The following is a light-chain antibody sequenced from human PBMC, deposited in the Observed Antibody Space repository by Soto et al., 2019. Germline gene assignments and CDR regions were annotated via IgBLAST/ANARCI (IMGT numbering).Light chain of an antibody. CDR3: QQRSNWPPGYT. CDR2: DAS. J-gene: IGKJ2*01. CDR1: QSVSSY. Sequence: EIVLTQSPGTLSLSPGERATVSCRASQSVSSYLAWYQQKPGQAPRLLIYDASNRATGIPARFSGSGSGTDFTLTIRSLEPEDFAVYYCQQRSNWPPGYTFGQGTKLEIK. V-gene: IGKV3-11*01.